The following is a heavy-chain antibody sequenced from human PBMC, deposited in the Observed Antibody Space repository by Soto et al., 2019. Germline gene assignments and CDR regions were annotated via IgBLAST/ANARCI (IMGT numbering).Heavy chain of an antibody. Sequence: QVHLVQSGAEVKSPGSAVKVSCKVSRAGDTFINYGLNWMRQAPGQGLEWMGGTIPAFGTANYAQKFQGRVTITADTSTTTAYMELSSLRSDDTAVYYCWRHDKSALTPLDSLGQGTLVSVSS. CDR1: RAGDTFINYG. CDR2: TIPAFGTA. CDR3: WRHDKSALTPLDS. J-gene: IGHJ4*02. D-gene: IGHD1-1*01. V-gene: IGHV1-69*06.